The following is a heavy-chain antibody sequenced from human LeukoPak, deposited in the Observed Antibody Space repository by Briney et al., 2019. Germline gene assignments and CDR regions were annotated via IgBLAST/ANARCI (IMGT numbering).Heavy chain of an antibody. V-gene: IGHV4-30-2*02. CDR1: GGSISSGGYY. CDR3: ARPQYGGLYYPFDY. D-gene: IGHD1-26*01. CDR2: IYHSGST. J-gene: IGHJ4*02. Sequence: SETLSLTCAVSGGSISSGGYYWSWIRQPLGKGLEWIGYIYHSGSTYYNPSLKSRVTISVDTSKNQFSLKVSSVTAADTAVYYCARPQYGGLYYPFDYWGQGIPVTVSS.